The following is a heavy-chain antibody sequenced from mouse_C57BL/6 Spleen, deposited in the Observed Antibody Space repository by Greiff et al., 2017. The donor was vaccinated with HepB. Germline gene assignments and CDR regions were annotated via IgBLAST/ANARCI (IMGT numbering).Heavy chain of an antibody. Sequence: QVQLKESGAELVRPGASVKLSCKASGYTFTDYYINWVKQRPGQGLEWIARIYPGSGNTYYNEKFKGKATLTAEKSSSTAYMQLSSLTSEDSAVYFCARYYGSGDYWGQGTTLTVSS. CDR3: ARYYGSGDY. J-gene: IGHJ2*01. CDR2: IYPGSGNT. V-gene: IGHV1-76*01. CDR1: GYTFTDYY. D-gene: IGHD1-1*01.